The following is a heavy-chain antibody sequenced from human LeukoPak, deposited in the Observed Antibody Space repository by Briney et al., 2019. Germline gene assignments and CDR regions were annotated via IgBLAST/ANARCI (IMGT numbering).Heavy chain of an antibody. CDR2: IYYSGST. Sequence: SQTLSLTCTVSGGSISSGGYYWSWIRQPSGKGLEWLGYIYYSGSTNYSPSLKSRVTISVGTSKNQFSLKLSSVTAADTAVYYCARSPPASSGYYDYWGQGTLVTVSS. J-gene: IGHJ4*02. CDR3: ARSPPASSGYYDY. CDR1: GGSISSGGYY. V-gene: IGHV4-61*08. D-gene: IGHD3-22*01.